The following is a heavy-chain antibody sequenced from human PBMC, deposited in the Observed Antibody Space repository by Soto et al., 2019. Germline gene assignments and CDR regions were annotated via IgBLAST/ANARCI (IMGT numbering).Heavy chain of an antibody. CDR1: GYKFINYF. Sequence: QVQLVQSGAEVKKPGASVKVSCKASGYKFINYFISWVRQAPGQGLEWMGWINPDKDDRKYAEKFQGRVTMTTDTFTSTAYMELVNLRFDDTAVYYCARELGPTDSVRLDVWGQGTTVTISS. CDR3: ARELGPTDSVRLDV. CDR2: INPDKDDR. J-gene: IGHJ6*02. V-gene: IGHV1-18*04. D-gene: IGHD3-10*02.